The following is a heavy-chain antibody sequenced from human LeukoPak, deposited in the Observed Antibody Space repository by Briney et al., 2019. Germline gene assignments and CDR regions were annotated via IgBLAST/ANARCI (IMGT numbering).Heavy chain of an antibody. J-gene: IGHJ4*02. Sequence: GASVKVSCKASGYTFTSYDINWVRQATGQGPEWMGWINPNSGVTNYAQKFQGRVTMTRDTSISTAYMELSTLRSDDTGVFYCGRAGYTGYESDYWGQGTLVTVSS. D-gene: IGHD5-12*01. V-gene: IGHV1-2*02. CDR2: INPNSGVT. CDR3: GRAGYTGYESDY. CDR1: GYTFTSYD.